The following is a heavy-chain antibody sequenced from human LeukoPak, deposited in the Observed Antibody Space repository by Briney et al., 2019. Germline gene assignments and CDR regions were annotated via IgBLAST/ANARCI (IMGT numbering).Heavy chain of an antibody. Sequence: PGGSLRLSCAASGFTFTSYAMHWVRQAPGKGLEWVAVISYDGFNNYYADSVKGRFTISRDNSKNTLYLQMNSLRTEDTAVYYCARASGCSTTSCLHHFDSWGQGTLVTVSS. D-gene: IGHD2-2*01. CDR2: ISYDGFNN. J-gene: IGHJ4*02. CDR1: GFTFTSYA. CDR3: ARASGCSTTSCLHHFDS. V-gene: IGHV3-30-3*01.